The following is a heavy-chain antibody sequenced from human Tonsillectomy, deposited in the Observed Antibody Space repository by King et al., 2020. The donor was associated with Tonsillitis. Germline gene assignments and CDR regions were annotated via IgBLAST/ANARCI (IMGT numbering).Heavy chain of an antibody. Sequence: VTLKESGPVLVKPTETLTLTCTVSGFSLSNVRMGVTWIRQPPGKALEWLAHIFSNDEKAYSTSLKSRLTISRDTSKRQVFLTLTDVDPVDTATYFCARTRYYSDTRGHLLYYFDFWGQGTLVTVSS. J-gene: IGHJ4*02. CDR2: IFSNDEK. V-gene: IGHV2-26*01. D-gene: IGHD3-22*01. CDR3: ARTRYYSDTRGHLLYYFDF. CDR1: GFSLSNVRMG.